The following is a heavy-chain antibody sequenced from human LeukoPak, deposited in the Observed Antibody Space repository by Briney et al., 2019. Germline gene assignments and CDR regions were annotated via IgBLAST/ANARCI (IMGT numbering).Heavy chain of an antibody. D-gene: IGHD2-15*01. Sequence: ASVKVSCKASGYTFTSYGISWVRQAPGQGLEWMGWISAYNGNTNYAQKLQGRVTMTTDTSTSTAYMELSRLRSDDTAVYYCARGARIRCSGGSCYSYYWGQGTLVTVSS. CDR1: GYTFTSYG. V-gene: IGHV1-18*01. CDR3: ARGARIRCSGGSCYSYY. CDR2: ISAYNGNT. J-gene: IGHJ4*02.